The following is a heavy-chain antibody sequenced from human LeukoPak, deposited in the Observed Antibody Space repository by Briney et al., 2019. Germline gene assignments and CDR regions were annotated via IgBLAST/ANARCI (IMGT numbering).Heavy chain of an antibody. CDR3: ARAGWEGNDDWFDP. J-gene: IGHJ5*02. CDR2: IYYSGST. V-gene: IGHV4-59*08. CDR1: GGSISSYY. Sequence: SETLSLTCTVSGGSISSYYWSWIRQPPGKGLEWIGYIYYSGSTNYNPSLKSRVTISVDTSKNQFSLKLSSVTAADTAVYYCARAGWEGNDDWFDPWGQGTLVTVSS. D-gene: IGHD1-1*01.